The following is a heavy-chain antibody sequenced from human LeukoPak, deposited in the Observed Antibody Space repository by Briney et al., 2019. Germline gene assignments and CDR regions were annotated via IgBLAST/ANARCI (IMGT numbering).Heavy chain of an antibody. J-gene: IGHJ4*02. CDR1: GFNFGDYA. CDR3: AGDTVTTPY. CDR2: ISWNSGSL. V-gene: IGHV3-9*01. D-gene: IGHD4-17*01. Sequence: GGSLRLSCATSGFNFGDYAIHWVRQVPGKGLEWVSGISWNSGSLGYADSVKGRFTISRDNAKNSLYLQMNSLRAEDTAVYYCAGDTVTTPYWGQGTLVTVSS.